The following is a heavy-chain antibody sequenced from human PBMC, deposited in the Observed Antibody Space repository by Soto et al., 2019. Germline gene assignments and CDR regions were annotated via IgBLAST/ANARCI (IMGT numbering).Heavy chain of an antibody. J-gene: IGHJ4*02. V-gene: IGHV3-7*01. CDR1: GFTFSSYW. CDR3: ARDENSSGWYGSYYFDY. Sequence: EVQLVESGGGLVQPGGSLRLSCAASGFTFSSYWMSWVRQAPGKGLEWVANIKQDGSEKYYVDSVKGRFTISRDNAKNSLYLQMNSLRAEDTAVYYCARDENSSGWYGSYYFDYWGQGTLVTVSS. D-gene: IGHD6-19*01. CDR2: IKQDGSEK.